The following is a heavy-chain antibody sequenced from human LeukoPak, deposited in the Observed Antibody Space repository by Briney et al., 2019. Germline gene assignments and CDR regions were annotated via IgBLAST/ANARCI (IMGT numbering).Heavy chain of an antibody. V-gene: IGHV3-21*01. CDR1: GFTFSSYS. D-gene: IGHD5-24*01. Sequence: PGGSLRLSCAASGFTFSSYSMNWVRQAPGKGLEWVSSISGSSSYIYYADSVKGRFTISRDNAKNSLYLQMNSLRAEDTAVYYCAREMATIQAFDIWGQGTMVTVSS. J-gene: IGHJ3*02. CDR3: AREMATIQAFDI. CDR2: ISGSSSYI.